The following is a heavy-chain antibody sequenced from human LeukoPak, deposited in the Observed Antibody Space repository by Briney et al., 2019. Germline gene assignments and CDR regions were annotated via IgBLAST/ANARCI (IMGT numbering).Heavy chain of an antibody. D-gene: IGHD3-10*01. J-gene: IGHJ4*02. CDR1: GYTFTSYG. V-gene: IGHV1-18*01. Sequence: ASVKVSCKASGYTFTSYGISWVRQAPGQGLEWMGWISAYNGNTNYAQKLQGRVTMTTDTSTSTAYTELRSLRSDDTAVYYCARPGGKTEAWDYWGQGTLVTVSS. CDR3: ARPGGKTEAWDY. CDR2: ISAYNGNT.